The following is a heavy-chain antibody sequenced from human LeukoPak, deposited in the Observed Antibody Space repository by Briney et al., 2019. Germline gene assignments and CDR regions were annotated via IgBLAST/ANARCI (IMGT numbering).Heavy chain of an antibody. Sequence: GGSLRLSCAASGFTFSSYSMNWVRQAPGKGLEWVSSISSSSSYIYYADSVKGRFTISRDNAKNSLYLQMNSLRAEDTAVYYCARDAMAGGYFDYWGQGALVTVSS. CDR1: GFTFSSYS. CDR2: ISSSSSYI. CDR3: ARDAMAGGYFDY. J-gene: IGHJ4*02. D-gene: IGHD3-10*01. V-gene: IGHV3-21*01.